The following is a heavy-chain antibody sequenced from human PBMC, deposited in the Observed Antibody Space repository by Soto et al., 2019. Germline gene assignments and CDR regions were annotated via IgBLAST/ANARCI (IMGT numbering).Heavy chain of an antibody. J-gene: IGHJ4*02. CDR2: IIPILGIA. D-gene: IGHD6-13*01. CDR1: GGTFSSYT. CDR3: ATRAPIAAEYYFDY. V-gene: IGHV1-69*02. Sequence: ASVKVSCKASGGTFSSYTISWVRQAPGQGLEWMGRIIPILGIANYAQKFQGRVTITADKSTSTAYMELSSLRSEDTAVYYCATRAPIAAEYYFDYWGQGTLVTVSS.